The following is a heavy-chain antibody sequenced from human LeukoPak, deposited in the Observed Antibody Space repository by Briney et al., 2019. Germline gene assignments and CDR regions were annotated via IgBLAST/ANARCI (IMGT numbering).Heavy chain of an antibody. Sequence: GGSLRLSCVSSGFTFSNYWMKWVRQAPGKGLEWVASINEDGSGKFSVGSVKDRITISRDNTRNSLDLQINSLTVEDTAIYYCARDDGDVWGTGTTVTVSS. J-gene: IGHJ6*04. CDR1: GFTFSNYW. CDR2: INEDGSGK. CDR3: ARDDGDV. V-gene: IGHV3-7*01.